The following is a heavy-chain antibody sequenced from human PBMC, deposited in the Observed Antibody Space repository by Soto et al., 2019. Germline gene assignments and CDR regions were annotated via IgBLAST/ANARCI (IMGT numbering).Heavy chain of an antibody. CDR1: GASISSGGYY. Sequence: SETLSLTCTVSGASISSGGYYWSWIRQHPGKGLEWIGYIYYSGSTYYNPSLKSRFTISLDTSKNQFSLNLNSVTAADTAVYYCARATRGENFDSWGQGTLVTVSS. J-gene: IGHJ4*02. D-gene: IGHD1-1*01. CDR2: IYYSGST. CDR3: ARATRGENFDS. V-gene: IGHV4-31*03.